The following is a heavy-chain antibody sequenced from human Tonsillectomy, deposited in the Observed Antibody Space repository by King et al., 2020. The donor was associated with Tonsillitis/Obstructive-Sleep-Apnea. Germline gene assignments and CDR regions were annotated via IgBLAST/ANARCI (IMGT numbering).Heavy chain of an antibody. J-gene: IGHJ4*02. V-gene: IGHV3-11*05. CDR1: GFTFREYY. CDR3: ARGPGYCSSTSCRGHFDY. Sequence: VQLVESGGVLVKPGGSLRVSCVASGFTFREYYMSWIRQSPGKGLEGVSYLISGRRYTHEADSEQGRLTLSRDNAKNSLYLQMNSLRAEDTAVYYCARGPGYCSSTSCRGHFDYWGQGTLVTVSS. D-gene: IGHD2-2*01. CDR2: LISGRRYT.